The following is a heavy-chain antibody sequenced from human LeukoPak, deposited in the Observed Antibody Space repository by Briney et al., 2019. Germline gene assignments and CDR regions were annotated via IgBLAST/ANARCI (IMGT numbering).Heavy chain of an antibody. CDR1: GFTFSDYY. V-gene: IGHV3-11*01. D-gene: IGHD4-17*01. CDR2: ISSSGSTI. J-gene: IGHJ6*02. CDR3: ARVDYGDYVRYYYYGMDV. Sequence: PGGSLRLSCAASGFTFSDYYMSWIRQAPGKGLEWVSYISSSGSTIYYADSVKGRFTISRDNAKNSLYLQMNSLRAEDTAVYYCARVDYGDYVRYYYYGMDVWGQGTTVTVSS.